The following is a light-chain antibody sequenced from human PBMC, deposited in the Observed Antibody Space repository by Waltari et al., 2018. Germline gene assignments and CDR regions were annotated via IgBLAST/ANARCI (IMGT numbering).Light chain of an antibody. CDR1: TSDVWPSNL. CDR3: CSYVSNTYV. J-gene: IGLJ1*01. Sequence: QSALTQPASVSGSPGQSITISCTGTTSDVWPSNLVSWYQQHPGKAPKLIIFEGTKRPSGVSNRFFASKSGNTASLTISGLQADDEADYHCCSYVSNTYVFGTGTKVTVL. V-gene: IGLV2-23*01. CDR2: EGT.